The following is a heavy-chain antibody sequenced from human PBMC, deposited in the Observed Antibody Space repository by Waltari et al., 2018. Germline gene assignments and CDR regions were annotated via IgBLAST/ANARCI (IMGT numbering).Heavy chain of an antibody. V-gene: IGHV3-30*02. CDR3: ARDRGWPNYLDY. Sequence: QVRLVESGGGVVQPGGPLRLSCATSGFCFCSYGMHWVRQAPGKGLEWVTYIRYDGSNKYYADSVKGRFTISRDSSKNTLYLQMNSLRAEDTAVYYCARDRGWPNYLDYWGQGSLVTVSS. D-gene: IGHD6-19*01. CDR1: GFCFCSYG. CDR2: IRYDGSNK. J-gene: IGHJ4*02.